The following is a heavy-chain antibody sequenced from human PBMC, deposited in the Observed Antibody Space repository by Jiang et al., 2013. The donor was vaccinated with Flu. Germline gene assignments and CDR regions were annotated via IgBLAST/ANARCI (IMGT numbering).Heavy chain of an antibody. D-gene: IGHD3-3*01. Sequence: SLTCTVSGGSISSYYWSWIRQPPGRDWSGLGISITWEHQLQPSLKSRVTISVDTSKNQFSLKLSSVTAADTAVYYCAGGVGSLEWLFSRGYFGFDYWGQGTLVTVSS. CDR3: AGGVGSLEWLFSRGYFGFDY. V-gene: IGHV4-59*01. J-gene: IGHJ4*02. CDR2: SITWEH. CDR1: GGSISSYY.